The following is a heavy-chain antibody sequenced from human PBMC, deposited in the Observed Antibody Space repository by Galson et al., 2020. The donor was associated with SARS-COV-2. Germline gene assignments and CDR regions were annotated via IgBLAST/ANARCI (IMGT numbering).Heavy chain of an antibody. V-gene: IGHV4-38-2*02. J-gene: IGHJ6*03. CDR3: ASLHYYDSSGWGGVYYYYYMDV. D-gene: IGHD3-22*01. CDR2: IYHSGST. Sequence: SETLSLTCTVSGYSISSGYYWGWIRQPPGKGLEWIGSIYHSGSTYYNPSLKSRVTISVDTSKNQFSLKLSSVTAADTAVYYCASLHYYDSSGWGGVYYYYYMDVWGKGTTVTVSS. CDR1: GYSISSGYY.